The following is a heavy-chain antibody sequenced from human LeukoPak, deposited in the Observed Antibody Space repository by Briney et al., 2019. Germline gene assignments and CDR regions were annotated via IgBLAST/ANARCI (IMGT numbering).Heavy chain of an antibody. V-gene: IGHV3-7*03. CDR2: IKQDGSEK. D-gene: IGHD3-16*01. J-gene: IGHJ4*02. CDR3: ARNWGWSAGY. Sequence: PGKSLRLSCAASGFTFSDSWMSWVRQAPGKGLEYVAHIKQDGSEKYYVDSVKGRFTISRDNARNSLYLQVNSLRAEDTAVYYCARNWGWSAGYWGQGTLVTVSS. CDR1: GFTFSDSW.